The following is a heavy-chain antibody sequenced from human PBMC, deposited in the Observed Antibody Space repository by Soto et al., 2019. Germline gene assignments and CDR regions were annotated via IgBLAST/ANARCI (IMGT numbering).Heavy chain of an antibody. CDR2: ISSNGGST. J-gene: IGHJ6*02. D-gene: IGHD2-2*01. Sequence: GGSLRLSCAASGFTFSSYAMHWVRQAPGKGLEYVSAISSNGGSTYYADSVKGRFTTSRDNSKNTLYLQMGSLRAEDMAVYYCARNQKAGGGMDVWGQGTTVTVSS. V-gene: IGHV3-64*02. CDR1: GFTFSSYA. CDR3: ARNQKAGGGMDV.